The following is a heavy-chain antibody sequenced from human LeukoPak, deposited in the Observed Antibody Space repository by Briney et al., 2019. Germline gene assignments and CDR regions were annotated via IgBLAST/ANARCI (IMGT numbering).Heavy chain of an antibody. CDR2: IGSTTV. V-gene: IGHV3-48*01. J-gene: IGHJ5*01. CDR3: ARDRGYCSGGICHGNWFDS. Sequence: GGSLRLSCAASGFTFSSYSMNWVRQAPGKGLEWVSYIGSTTVYYADSVKGRFTISRDSAKNSLYLQMNSLRAEDTAVYYCARDRGYCSGGICHGNWFDSWGQGTLVTVSS. CDR1: GFTFSSYS. D-gene: IGHD2-15*01.